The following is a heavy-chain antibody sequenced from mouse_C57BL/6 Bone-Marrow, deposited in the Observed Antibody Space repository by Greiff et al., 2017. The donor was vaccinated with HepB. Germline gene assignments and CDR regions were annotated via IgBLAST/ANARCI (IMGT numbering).Heavy chain of an antibody. CDR1: GYTFTDYE. CDR2: IDPETGGT. Sequence: VQLQESGAELVRPGASVTLSCKASGYTFTDYEMHWVKQTPVHGLEWIGAIDPETGGTAYNQKFKGKAILTADKSSSTAYMELRSLTSEDSAVYYCTRWSPYYGSSYPYYFDYWGQGTTLTVSS. J-gene: IGHJ2*01. CDR3: TRWSPYYGSSYPYYFDY. V-gene: IGHV1-15*01. D-gene: IGHD1-1*01.